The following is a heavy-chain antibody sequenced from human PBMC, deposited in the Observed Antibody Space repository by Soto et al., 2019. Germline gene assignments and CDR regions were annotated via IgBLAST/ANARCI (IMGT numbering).Heavy chain of an antibody. D-gene: IGHD3-3*01. CDR1: GFTFSSYG. CDR2: ISYDGSNK. Sequence: GGSLRLSCAASGFTFSSYGMHWVRQAPGKGLEWVAVISYDGSNKYYADSVKGRFTISRDNSKNTLYLQMNSLRAEDTAVYYCAKDQSYYDFWSGYYYYYYMDVWGKGTTVTVSS. J-gene: IGHJ6*03. CDR3: AKDQSYYDFWSGYYYYYYMDV. V-gene: IGHV3-30*18.